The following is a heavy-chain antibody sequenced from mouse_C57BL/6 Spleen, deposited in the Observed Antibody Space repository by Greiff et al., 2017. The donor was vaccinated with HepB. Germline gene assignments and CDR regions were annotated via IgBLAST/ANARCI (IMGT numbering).Heavy chain of an antibody. J-gene: IGHJ3*01. CDR1: GYSFTGYY. D-gene: IGHD2-2*01. Sequence: EVQLQQSGPELVKPGASVKISCKASGYSFTGYYMHWVKQSSEKSLEWIGEINPSTGGTSYNQKFKGKATLTVDKSSSTAYMQLKSLTSEDSAVYYCARGEGYPAWFAYWGQGTLVTVSA. CDR2: INPSTGGT. V-gene: IGHV1-43*01. CDR3: ARGEGYPAWFAY.